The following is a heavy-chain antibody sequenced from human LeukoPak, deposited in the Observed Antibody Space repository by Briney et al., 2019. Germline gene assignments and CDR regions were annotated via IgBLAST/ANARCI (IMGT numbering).Heavy chain of an antibody. CDR3: ARDRDSSGPFDY. CDR2: INHSGST. D-gene: IGHD3-22*01. CDR1: GGSFSGYY. Sequence: SETLSLTCAVYGGSFSGYYWSWIRQPPGKGLEWIGEINHSGSTNYNPSLKSRGTISVDTSKNQFSLKLSSVTAADTAVYYCARDRDSSGPFDYWGQGTLVTVSS. J-gene: IGHJ4*02. V-gene: IGHV4-34*01.